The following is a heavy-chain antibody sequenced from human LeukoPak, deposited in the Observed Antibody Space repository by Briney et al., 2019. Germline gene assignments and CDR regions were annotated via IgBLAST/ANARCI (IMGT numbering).Heavy chain of an antibody. V-gene: IGHV1-69*05. CDR3: ARGLGMNYYYMDV. Sequence: SVKVSCKASGGTFSSYAISWVRQAPGQGLEWMGGIIPIFGAANYAQKFQGRVTITTDESTSTAYMELSSLRSEDTAVYYCARGLGMNYYYMDVWGKGTTVTVSS. CDR2: IIPIFGAA. CDR1: GGTFSSYA. D-gene: IGHD7-27*01. J-gene: IGHJ6*03.